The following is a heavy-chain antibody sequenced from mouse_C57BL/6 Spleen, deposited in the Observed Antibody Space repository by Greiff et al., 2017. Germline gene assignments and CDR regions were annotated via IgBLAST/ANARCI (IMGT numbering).Heavy chain of an antibody. V-gene: IGHV1-59*01. D-gene: IGHD3-3*01. CDR3: ARRGTEYYYAMDY. CDR1: GYTFTSYW. J-gene: IGHJ4*01. Sequence: QVHVKQPGAELVRPGTSVKLSCKASGYTFTSYWMHWVKQRPGQGLEWIGVIDPSDSYTNYNQKFKGKATLTVDTSSSTAYMQLSSLPSEDSAVYYCARRGTEYYYAMDYWGQGTSVTVSS. CDR2: IDPSDSYT.